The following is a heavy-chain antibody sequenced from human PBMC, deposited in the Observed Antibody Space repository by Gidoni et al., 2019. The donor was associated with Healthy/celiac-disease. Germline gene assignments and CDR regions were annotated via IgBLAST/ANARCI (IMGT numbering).Heavy chain of an antibody. J-gene: IGHJ2*01. Sequence: EVQLVESGGGLVQPGRSLRLSCAASGFTFDDYAMHWVRQAPGKGLEWVSGISWNSGSIGYADSVKGRFTISRDNAKNSLYLQMNSLRAEDTALYYCAKAGRRGDWSGYYSWYFDLWGRGTLVTVSS. V-gene: IGHV3-9*01. CDR1: GFTFDDYA. CDR3: AKAGRRGDWSGYYSWYFDL. D-gene: IGHD3-3*01. CDR2: ISWNSGSI.